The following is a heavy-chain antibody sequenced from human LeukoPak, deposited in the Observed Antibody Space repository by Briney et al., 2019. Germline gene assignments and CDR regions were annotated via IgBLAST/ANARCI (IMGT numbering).Heavy chain of an antibody. CDR2: IKQDENEK. D-gene: IGHD3-16*01. Sequence: AGGSLRLACSASGFSFSSFWMNWVRQAPGKGLEWVATIKQDENEKDYVDSVKGRFTISRDNAKKSLYLQMHSLRVEDTAVYYCARGYGPWGGPSDYWGQGTPVTVSS. J-gene: IGHJ4*02. V-gene: IGHV3-7*04. CDR3: ARGYGPWGGPSDY. CDR1: GFSFSSFW.